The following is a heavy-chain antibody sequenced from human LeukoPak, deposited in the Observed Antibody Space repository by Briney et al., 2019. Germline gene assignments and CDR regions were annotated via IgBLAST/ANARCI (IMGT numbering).Heavy chain of an antibody. CDR3: VMGVITPFDN. Sequence: GGSLRLSCAASGFTFSTHMMHWVRQTPGKGLVWVSRIYGDGSSTTYADSVRGRFTISRDNAKNTLFLQMNSLRAEDTAVYYCVMGVITPFDNWGQGTLVTVSS. J-gene: IGHJ4*02. D-gene: IGHD3-22*01. CDR1: GFTFSTHM. CDR2: IYGDGSST. V-gene: IGHV3-74*01.